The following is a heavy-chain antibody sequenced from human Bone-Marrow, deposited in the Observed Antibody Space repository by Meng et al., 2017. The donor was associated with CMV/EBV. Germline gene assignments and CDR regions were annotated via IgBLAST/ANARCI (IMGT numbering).Heavy chain of an antibody. CDR3: ASITNKRWWFDP. J-gene: IGHJ5*02. V-gene: IGHV1-69*05. D-gene: IGHD3-10*01. CDR2: IIPIFGTA. Sequence: SVKVSCKASGYTFTGYYMHWVRQAPGQGLEWMGGIIPIFGTANYAQKFQGRVTITTDESTSTAYMELSSLRSEDTAVYYCASITNKRWWFDPWGQGTLVTVSS. CDR1: GYTFTGYY.